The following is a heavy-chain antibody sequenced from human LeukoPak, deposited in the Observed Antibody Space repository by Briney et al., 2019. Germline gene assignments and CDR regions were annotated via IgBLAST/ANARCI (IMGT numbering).Heavy chain of an antibody. CDR1: GGTFSSYA. CDR3: ARVWALYYDFWSGPTPGWFDP. V-gene: IGHV1-69*13. CDR2: IIPIFGTA. J-gene: IGHJ5*02. D-gene: IGHD3-3*01. Sequence: ASVKVSCKASGGTFSSYAISWVRQAPGQGLEWMGGIIPIFGTANYAQKFQGRVTINADESTSTAYMELSSLRSEDTAVYYCARVWALYYDFWSGPTPGWFDPWGQGTLVTVSS.